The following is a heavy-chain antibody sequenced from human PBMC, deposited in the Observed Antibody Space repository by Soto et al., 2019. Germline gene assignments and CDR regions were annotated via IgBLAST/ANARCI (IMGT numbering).Heavy chain of an antibody. CDR2: IYYSGTT. CDR3: ARDIRGDSRAFDY. Sequence: QVQLQESGPGLVKPSEPLSLTCTVSGGSVSSGSFYWTWIRQPPGKGLEWIGHIYYSGTTNYNPSLKSRVTISVDTSKNQFSLKMTSVTAADTAVYYCARDIRGDSRAFDYWGQGTLGTVPS. D-gene: IGHD5-18*01. V-gene: IGHV4-61*01. J-gene: IGHJ4*02. CDR1: GGSVSSGSFY.